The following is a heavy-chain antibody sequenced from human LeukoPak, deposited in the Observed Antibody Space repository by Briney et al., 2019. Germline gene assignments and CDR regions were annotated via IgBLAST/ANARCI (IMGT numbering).Heavy chain of an antibody. J-gene: IGHJ4*02. CDR2: ISGSGGST. CDR3: ARKPVLLWFGEPFDY. V-gene: IGHV3-23*01. CDR1: GFTFSSYA. Sequence: GGSLRLSCAASGFTFSSYAMSWVRQAPGKGLEWVSAISGSGGSTYYADSVKGRFTISRDNSKNMLYLQMNSLRAEDTAVYYCARKPVLLWFGEPFDYWGQGTLVTVSS. D-gene: IGHD3-10*01.